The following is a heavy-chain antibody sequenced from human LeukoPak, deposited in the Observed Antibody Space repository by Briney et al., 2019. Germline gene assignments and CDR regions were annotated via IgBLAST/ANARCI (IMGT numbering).Heavy chain of an antibody. D-gene: IGHD4-17*01. CDR2: ISSSSSYI. V-gene: IGHV3-21*06. CDR3: AGINDYGDPTGAFDI. CDR1: GFTFSTYS. J-gene: IGHJ3*02. Sequence: KSGGSLRLSCAASGFTFSTYSMNWVRQAPGKGLEWVSSISSSSSYIHYADSLKGRLSISRDNAKNSLNLQMNSLRAEDTAVYYCAGINDYGDPTGAFDIWGQGTMVTVSS.